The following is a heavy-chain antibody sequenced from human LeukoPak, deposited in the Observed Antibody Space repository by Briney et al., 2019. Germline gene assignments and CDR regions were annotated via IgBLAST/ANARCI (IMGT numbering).Heavy chain of an antibody. J-gene: IGHJ5*02. CDR2: IHYSGST. CDR3: ARIHIPSGSYFRGWFDP. D-gene: IGHD1-26*01. V-gene: IGHV4-31*03. Sequence: SETLSLTCSVSGASISSGDYFWTWIRQHPGKGLEWIGYIHYSGSTYYNPSLRSRMIISVDTSKNQFSLQLSSVTAADTAVYYCARIHIPSGSYFRGWFDPWGQGTLVTVSS. CDR1: GASISSGDYF.